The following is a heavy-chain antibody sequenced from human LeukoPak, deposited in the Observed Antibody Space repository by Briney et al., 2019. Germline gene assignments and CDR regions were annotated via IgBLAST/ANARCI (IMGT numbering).Heavy chain of an antibody. CDR1: GFTFSSYA. V-gene: IGHV3-30*04. J-gene: IGHJ4*02. CDR2: ISYDGSNK. D-gene: IGHD3-10*01. CDR3: ASLYGSGSYSTPDYFDY. Sequence: PGGSLRLSCVASGFTFSSYAMHWVRQAPGKGLEWVAVISYDGSNKYYADSVKGRFTISRDNSKNTLYLQMNSLRAEDTAVYYCASLYGSGSYSTPDYFDYWGQGTLVTVSS.